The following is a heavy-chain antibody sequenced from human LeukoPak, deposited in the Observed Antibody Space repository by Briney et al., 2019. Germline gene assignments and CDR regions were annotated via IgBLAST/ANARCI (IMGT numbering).Heavy chain of an antibody. CDR3: ARGSKGIAAAGTFFNLAPKSYYYYYMDV. D-gene: IGHD6-13*01. V-gene: IGHV1-2*02. Sequence: GASVKVSCKASGYTFTGYYMHWVRQAPGQGLEWMGWINPNSGGTNYAQKFQGRVTMTRDTSISTAYMELSSLRSEDTAVYYCARGSKGIAAAGTFFNLAPKSYYYYYMDVWGKGTTVTVSS. CDR1: GYTFTGYY. CDR2: INPNSGGT. J-gene: IGHJ6*03.